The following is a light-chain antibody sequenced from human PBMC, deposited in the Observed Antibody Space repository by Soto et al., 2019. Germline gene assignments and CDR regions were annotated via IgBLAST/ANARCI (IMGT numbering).Light chain of an antibody. J-gene: IGLJ1*01. Sequence: QSVLTQPPSASGSPGQSVTISCTGTSSDVGGYNYVSWCQQHPGKAPKLMIYEVSKRPSGVPDRFSSSKSGNTASLTVSGLHADDEADYYCSSYAGSNRVFGTGTKVAVL. V-gene: IGLV2-8*01. CDR2: EVS. CDR1: SSDVGGYNY. CDR3: SSYAGSNRV.